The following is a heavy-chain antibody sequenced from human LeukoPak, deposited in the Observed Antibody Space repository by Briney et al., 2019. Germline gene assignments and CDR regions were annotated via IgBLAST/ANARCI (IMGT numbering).Heavy chain of an antibody. J-gene: IGHJ4*02. CDR1: GYTFTGYY. V-gene: IGHV1-2*02. CDR2: INPNSGGT. CDR3: ARDRCSSTSRKGGFDY. D-gene: IGHD2-2*01. Sequence: ASVKVSCKASGYTFTGYYMHWVRQAPGQGLEWMGWINPNSGGTNYAQKFQGRVTMTRDTSISTAYMELSRLRSDDTAVCYCARDRCSSTSRKGGFDYWGQGTLVTVSS.